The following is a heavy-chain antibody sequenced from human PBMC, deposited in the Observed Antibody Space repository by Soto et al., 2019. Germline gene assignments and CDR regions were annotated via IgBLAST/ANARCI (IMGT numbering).Heavy chain of an antibody. Sequence: ASVKVSCKASGYTFTSYYMHWVRQATGQGLEWMGGMNPICGKTGYAQKFQGRVTMTRNTSISTAYMELSSLRSEDTAVYYCAREHYGNSAWFDPWGQGTLVTVSS. J-gene: IGHJ5*02. V-gene: IGHV1-8*02. CDR2: MNPICGKT. D-gene: IGHD3-10*01. CDR3: AREHYGNSAWFDP. CDR1: GYTFTSYY.